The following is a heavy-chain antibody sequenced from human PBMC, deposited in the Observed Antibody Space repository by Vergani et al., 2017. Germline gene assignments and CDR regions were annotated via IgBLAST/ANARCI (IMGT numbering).Heavy chain of an antibody. D-gene: IGHD3-22*01. J-gene: IGHJ6*02. CDR2: IIPILGIA. Sequence: QVQLVQSGAEVKKPGASVKVSCKASGYTFTSYTISWVRQAPGQGLEWMGRIIPILGIANYAQKFQGRVTITADKSTSTAYMELSSLRSEDTAVYYCASGRYYYDSSGSIHPRWYYYGMDVWGQGTTVTVSS. V-gene: IGHV1-69*09. CDR3: ASGRYYYDSSGSIHPRWYYYGMDV. CDR1: GYTFTSYT.